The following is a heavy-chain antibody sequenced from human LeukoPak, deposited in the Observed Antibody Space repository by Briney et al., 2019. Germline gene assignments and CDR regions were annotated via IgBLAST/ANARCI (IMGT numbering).Heavy chain of an antibody. D-gene: IGHD6-6*01. Sequence: ASVKVSCKASGGTFSSYAISWVRQAPGQGLEWMGGIIPIFGTANYAQKFQGRVTITADESTSTAYMELSSLRSEDTAVYYCARSRTPGIAARDALDYWGQGTLVTVPS. J-gene: IGHJ4*02. CDR1: GGTFSSYA. CDR3: ARSRTPGIAARDALDY. V-gene: IGHV1-69*13. CDR2: IIPIFGTA.